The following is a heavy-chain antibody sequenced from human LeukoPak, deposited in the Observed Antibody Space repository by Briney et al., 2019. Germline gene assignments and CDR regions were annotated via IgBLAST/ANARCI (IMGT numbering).Heavy chain of an antibody. Sequence: GGSLRLSCAASGFTVSSNSMTWVRQAPGKGLEWVSVIYNDDKTESADSVKGRFTISRDNSKNTLSLQMNSLRAEDTAVYYCAKEYYVLLVYALGGSFDYWGRGTLVTVSS. CDR2: IYNDDKT. CDR1: GFTVSSNS. D-gene: IGHD2-8*02. V-gene: IGHV3-53*01. J-gene: IGHJ4*02. CDR3: AKEYYVLLVYALGGSFDY.